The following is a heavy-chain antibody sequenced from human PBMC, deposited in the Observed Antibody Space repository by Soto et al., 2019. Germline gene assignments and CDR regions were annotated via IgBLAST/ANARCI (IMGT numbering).Heavy chain of an antibody. V-gene: IGHV1-69*08. CDR3: AREAVATIRGVVGYYYYGMDV. J-gene: IGHJ6*02. D-gene: IGHD5-12*01. Sequence: QVQLVQSGAEVKKPGSSVKVSCKASGGTFSSYTISWVRQAPGQGLEWMGRIIPILGIANYAQKFQGRVTVTADKSTSTAYMELSSLRSEDTAVYYCAREAVATIRGVVGYYYYGMDVWGQGTTVTVSS. CDR1: GGTFSSYT. CDR2: IIPILGIA.